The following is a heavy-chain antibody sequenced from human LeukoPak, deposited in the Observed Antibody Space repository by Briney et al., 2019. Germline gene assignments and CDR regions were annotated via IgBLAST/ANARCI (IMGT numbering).Heavy chain of an antibody. D-gene: IGHD4/OR15-4a*01. CDR1: XYX. CDR2: IYYTGST. J-gene: IGHJ4*02. V-gene: IGHV4-39*01. Sequence: XYXXXWXRQPPGKRXEWIGNIYYTGSTYYNPSLKSRITISVDTSKNQFSLKLSSVTAADTAVYYCARLWYGGNVDYWGQGTLVTVSS. CDR3: ARLWYGGNVDY.